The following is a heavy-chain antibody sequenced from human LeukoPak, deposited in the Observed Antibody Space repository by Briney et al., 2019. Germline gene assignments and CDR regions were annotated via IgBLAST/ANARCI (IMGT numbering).Heavy chain of an antibody. CDR2: INDRGIAT. CDR1: GFTFSNYA. J-gene: IGHJ6*03. CDR3: AKGLRTAVGPYKGYHYYMDV. Sequence: GGSLRLSCAASGFTFSNYAMSWVRQAPGKGLEWVSTINDRGIATYYADSVKGRFTISRDNSKNTLSLQVSSLRAEDTAIYYCAKGLRTAVGPYKGYHYYMDVWGKGTTVTVSS. D-gene: IGHD5-18*01. V-gene: IGHV3-23*01.